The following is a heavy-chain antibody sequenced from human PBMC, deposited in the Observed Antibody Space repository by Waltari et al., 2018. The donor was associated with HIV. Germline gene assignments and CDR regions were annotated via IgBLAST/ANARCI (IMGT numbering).Heavy chain of an antibody. CDR2: INPSGGST. J-gene: IGHJ6*02. CDR3: VRWQQLDKKSYYYYYGMDV. V-gene: IGHV1-46*01. D-gene: IGHD6-13*01. CDR1: GYTFTSYY. Sequence: QVQLVQSGAEVKKPGASVKVSCKASGYTFTSYYMHWVRQAPGQGREWMGIINPSGGSTSDAQKFKGRVTMTRDTSTSTVYMELSSLRSEDTAVYYCVRWQQLDKKSYYYYYGMDVWGQGTTVTVSS.